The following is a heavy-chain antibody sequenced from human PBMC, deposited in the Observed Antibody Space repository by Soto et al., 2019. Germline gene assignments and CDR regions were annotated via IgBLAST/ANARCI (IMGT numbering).Heavy chain of an antibody. V-gene: IGHV3-30*03. J-gene: IGHJ3*02. CDR1: GFTFSSYA. CDR3: AGGKGGGVVGATRHAFDI. D-gene: IGHD1-26*01. Sequence: PGGSLRLSCAASGFTFSSYAMSWVRQAPGKGLEWVAVISYDGSNKYYADSVKGRFTISRDNSKNTLYLQMNSLRAEDTAVYYCAGGKGGGVVGATRHAFDIWGQGTMVTVSS. CDR2: ISYDGSNK.